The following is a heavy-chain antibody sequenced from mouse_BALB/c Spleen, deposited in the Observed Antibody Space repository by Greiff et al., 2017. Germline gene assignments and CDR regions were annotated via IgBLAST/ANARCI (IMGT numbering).Heavy chain of an antibody. CDR2: INPSNGGT. J-gene: IGHJ4*01. D-gene: IGHD2-4*01. CDR3: TRCDYDVDYYAMDY. V-gene: IGHV1S81*02. Sequence: VQLQQSGAELVKPGASVKLSCKASGYTFTSYYMYWVKQRPGQGLEWIGGINPSNGGTNFNEKFKSKATLTVDKSSSTAYMQLSSLTSEDSAVYYCTRCDYDVDYYAMDYWGQGTSVTVSS. CDR1: GYTFTSYY.